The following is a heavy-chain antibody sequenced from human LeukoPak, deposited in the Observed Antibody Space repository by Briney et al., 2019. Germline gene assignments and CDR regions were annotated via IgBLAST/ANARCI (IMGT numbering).Heavy chain of an antibody. CDR2: ITTSSGYI. V-gene: IGHV3-21*01. D-gene: IGHD3-22*01. J-gene: IGHJ6*03. CDR1: GFTFSSYS. Sequence: PGGSLRLSCAAPGFTFSSYSMNWDRQAPGKGLEWVSSITTSSGYIYYADSVKGRFTISRDNAKNALYLQMNSLRGEDTAVYYCARDHYDSSGDSFYYYYYYMDVWGKGTTVTISS. CDR3: ARDHYDSSGDSFYYYYYYMDV.